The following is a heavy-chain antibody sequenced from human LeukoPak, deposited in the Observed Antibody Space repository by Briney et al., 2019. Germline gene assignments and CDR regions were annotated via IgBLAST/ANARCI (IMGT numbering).Heavy chain of an antibody. CDR2: IYSTGST. Sequence: SETLSLTCMVSGGSISSYYWSWIRQPAGKGLEGIGRIYSTGSTNYNPSLKSRVTMSVDTSKNQFSLRLRSVTAADTAVYYCARQIASAGTAGFDFWGQGALVTVSS. CDR3: ARQIASAGTAGFDF. V-gene: IGHV4-4*07. J-gene: IGHJ4*02. CDR1: GGSISSYY. D-gene: IGHD6-13*01.